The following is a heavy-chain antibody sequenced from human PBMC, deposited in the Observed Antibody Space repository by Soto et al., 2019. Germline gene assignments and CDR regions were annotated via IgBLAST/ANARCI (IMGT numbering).Heavy chain of an antibody. J-gene: IGHJ5*02. CDR2: IYYSGST. Sequence: SETLSLTCTVSGGSISSGGYYWSWIRQHPGKGLEWIGYIYYSGSTYYNPSLKSRVTISVDTSKNQFSLNLSSVTAADTAVYYCARAGHSSSSEGANWFDPWGQGIRVTVSS. CDR1: GGSISSGGYY. D-gene: IGHD6-6*01. V-gene: IGHV4-31*03. CDR3: ARAGHSSSSEGANWFDP.